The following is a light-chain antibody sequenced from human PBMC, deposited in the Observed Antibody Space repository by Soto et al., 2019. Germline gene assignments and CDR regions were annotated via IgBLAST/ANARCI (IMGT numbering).Light chain of an antibody. Sequence: QAVVTQPASVSGSPGQSITISCTGTSSDVGGYNYVSWYQQHPGKAPKLMIYEVSNRPSGVSNRFSGSKSGNTASLTISGLGAEDEADYYCSSYTSSSTRVFGGGTKLTVL. V-gene: IGLV2-14*01. CDR3: SSYTSSSTRV. J-gene: IGLJ3*02. CDR2: EVS. CDR1: SSDVGGYNY.